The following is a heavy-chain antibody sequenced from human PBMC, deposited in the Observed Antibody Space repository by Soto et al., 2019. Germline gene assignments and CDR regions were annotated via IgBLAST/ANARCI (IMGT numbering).Heavy chain of an antibody. CDR2: INPSGGST. D-gene: IGHD3-22*01. V-gene: IGHV1-46*01. Sequence: ASVKVSCKASGYTFTSYYMHWVRQAPGQGLEWMGIINPSGGSTSYAQKFQGRVTMTRDTSTSTVYMELSSLRSEDTAVYYCAREDTTYYYDSSGYYYNYWGQGTLVTVSS. CDR1: GYTFTSYY. CDR3: AREDTTYYYDSSGYYYNY. J-gene: IGHJ4*02.